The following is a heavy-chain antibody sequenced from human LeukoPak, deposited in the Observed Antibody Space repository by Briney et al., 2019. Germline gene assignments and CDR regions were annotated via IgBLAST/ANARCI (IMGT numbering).Heavy chain of an antibody. J-gene: IGHJ4*02. V-gene: IGHV3-74*01. CDR3: ASRIPYDSSSY. Sequence: GGSLRLSCAASGFTFSNYGMHWVRQAPGKGLVWFSLINSDGSSTTYADSVKGRFTISKDNAKNTLYLQMNSLRAEDTAVYYCASRIPYDSSSYWGQGTLVTVSS. CDR2: INSDGSST. D-gene: IGHD3-22*01. CDR1: GFTFSNYG.